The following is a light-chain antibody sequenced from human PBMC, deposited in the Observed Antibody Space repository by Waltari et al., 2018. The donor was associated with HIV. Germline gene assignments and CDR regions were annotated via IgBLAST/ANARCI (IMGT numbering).Light chain of an antibody. CDR2: AAS. CDR1: HGFSTS. CDR3: RQYYNARPKT. Sequence: DHQMPQSPSSLSASVGDRVPTTARPAHGFSTSLAWYQQKPGKAPRLLLYAASRLESGVASRCSGSGAGTEYTLTISTRLHEEFATYYCRQYYNARPKTFGQGTKVEIK. J-gene: IGKJ1*01. V-gene: IGKV1-NL1*01.